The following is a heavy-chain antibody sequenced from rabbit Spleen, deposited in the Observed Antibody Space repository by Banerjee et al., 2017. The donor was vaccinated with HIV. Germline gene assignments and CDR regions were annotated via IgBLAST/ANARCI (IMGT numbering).Heavy chain of an antibody. Sequence: QEQLVESGGGLVKPEGSLTLTCKASGFSFSSSYYMCWVRQAPGKGLEWIGCIYTDGSGSTAYASWAKGRFTISKTSATTVTLQMTSLTAADTATYFCARGSAAMTMVITGYYLGLWGPGTLVTVS. CDR3: ARGSAAMTMVITGYYLGL. D-gene: IGHD2-1*01. CDR1: GFSFSSSYY. CDR2: IYTDGSGST. J-gene: IGHJ4*01. V-gene: IGHV1S45*01.